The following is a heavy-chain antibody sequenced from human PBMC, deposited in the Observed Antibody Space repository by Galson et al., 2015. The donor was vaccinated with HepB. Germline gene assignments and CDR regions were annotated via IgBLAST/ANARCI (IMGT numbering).Heavy chain of an antibody. D-gene: IGHD6-13*01. CDR1: GFTFSSYG. CDR2: ISYDGSNK. Sequence: LRLSCAASGFTFSSYGMHWVRQAPGKGLEWVAVISYDGSNKYYADSVKGRFTISRDNSKNTLYLQMNSLRAEDTAVYYCAKDWQQLTLYYYYGMDVWGQGTTVTVSS. J-gene: IGHJ6*02. CDR3: AKDWQQLTLYYYYGMDV. V-gene: IGHV3-30*18.